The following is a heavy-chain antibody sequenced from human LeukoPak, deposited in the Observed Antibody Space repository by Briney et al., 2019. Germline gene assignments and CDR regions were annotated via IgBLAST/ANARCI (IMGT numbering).Heavy chain of an antibody. CDR1: GFTFSSYS. V-gene: IGHV3-21*01. D-gene: IGHD2-15*01. CDR3: ARDTDCSGGSCYGVYGMDV. CDR2: ISSSSSYI. J-gene: IGHJ6*02. Sequence: PGGSLRLSCAASGFTFSSYSMNWVRQAPGKGLEWVSSISSSSSYIYYADSVKGRFTISRDNAKNSLYLQMNSLRAEDTAACYCARDTDCSGGSCYGVYGMDVWGQGTTVTVSS.